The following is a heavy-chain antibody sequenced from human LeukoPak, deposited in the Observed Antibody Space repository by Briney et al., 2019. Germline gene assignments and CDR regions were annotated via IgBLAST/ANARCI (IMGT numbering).Heavy chain of an antibody. CDR2: IYDSGST. J-gene: IGHJ5*02. D-gene: IGHD3-10*01. Sequence: PSETLSLTCTVSGGSISSGGYYWGWVRQPPGRGMKWIGSIYDSGSTYYNPSLKSRVTISVDPPKNQFSLKLNSVTAADTAVYYCARHYGPWGQGTLVTVSS. CDR1: GGSISSGGYY. V-gene: IGHV4-39*01. CDR3: ARHYGP.